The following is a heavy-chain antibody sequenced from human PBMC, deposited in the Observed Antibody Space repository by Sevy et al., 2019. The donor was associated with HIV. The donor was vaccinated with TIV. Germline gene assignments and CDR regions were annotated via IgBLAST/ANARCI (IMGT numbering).Heavy chain of an antibody. V-gene: IGHV3-33*08. CDR1: RFTFSTYV. J-gene: IGHJ4*02. CDR3: ASEAGYGTDSRPFDY. D-gene: IGHD5-12*01. CDR2: IWHDGNSE. Sequence: LRLSCVASRFTFSTYVMHWVRQAPGKGLEWVAVIWHDGNSEYYADSVRGRFTISRDDSKNTLYLQMNSLRAEDTAVYYCASEAGYGTDSRPFDYWGQGTLVTVSS.